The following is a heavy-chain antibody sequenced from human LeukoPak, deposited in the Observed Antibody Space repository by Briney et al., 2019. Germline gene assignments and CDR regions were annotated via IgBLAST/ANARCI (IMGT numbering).Heavy chain of an antibody. V-gene: IGHV1-2*02. CDR2: INPHSGGS. J-gene: IGHJ4*02. Sequence: ASVKVSCKASGYTFTDYYIHWVRQAPGLGLEWMGWINPHSGGSSYAQTFQGRVTMTRDTSISTAYMELSRLTSDDTAVFYCARGVLVSRSGWYDYWGQGGLVTVSS. CDR3: ARGVLVSRSGWYDY. CDR1: GYTFTDYY. D-gene: IGHD6-19*01.